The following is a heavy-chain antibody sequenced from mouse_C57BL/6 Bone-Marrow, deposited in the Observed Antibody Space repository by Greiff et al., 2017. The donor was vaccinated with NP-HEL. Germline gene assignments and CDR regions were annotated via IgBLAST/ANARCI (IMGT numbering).Heavy chain of an antibody. CDR2: ISSGSSTI. V-gene: IGHV5-17*01. Sequence: DVMLVESGGGLVKPGGSLKLSCAASGFTFSDYGMHWVRQAPEKGLEWVAYISSGSSTIYYADTVKGRFPITRDTAKNTLFLQMTRLGSEDTAMYYCARVYSNFSYWYFDVWGTGTTVTVSS. J-gene: IGHJ1*03. CDR1: GFTFSDYG. CDR3: ARVYSNFSYWYFDV. D-gene: IGHD2-5*01.